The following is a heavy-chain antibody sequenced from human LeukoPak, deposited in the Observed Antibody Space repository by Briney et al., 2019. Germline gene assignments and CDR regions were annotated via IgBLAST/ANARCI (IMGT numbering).Heavy chain of an antibody. Sequence: GGSLRLSCVASGFTFSTYWMSWVRQAPGKGLEWVANIDQDGSDKYYVDSVKGRLTISRDNAKNSLYLQTNSLRVEDTAVYYCASDPFTISAYDAFNIWGQGTVVTVSS. J-gene: IGHJ3*02. V-gene: IGHV3-7*01. D-gene: IGHD3-3*02. CDR1: GFTFSTYW. CDR2: IDQDGSDK. CDR3: ASDPFTISAYDAFNI.